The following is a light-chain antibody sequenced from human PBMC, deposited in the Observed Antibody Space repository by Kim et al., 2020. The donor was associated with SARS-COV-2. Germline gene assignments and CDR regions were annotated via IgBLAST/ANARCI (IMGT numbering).Light chain of an antibody. CDR3: PAWDSSPTAWV. CDR1: TNDVGNEG. J-gene: IGLJ3*02. V-gene: IGLV10-54*01. CDR2: SNN. Sequence: QTATLTCSGTTNDVGNEGATWLQQHQGHPPKLLSSSNNNRPSGISERFSASRSGDTASLTITGLQPEDAADYYCPAWDSSPTAWVFGRGPQLTVL.